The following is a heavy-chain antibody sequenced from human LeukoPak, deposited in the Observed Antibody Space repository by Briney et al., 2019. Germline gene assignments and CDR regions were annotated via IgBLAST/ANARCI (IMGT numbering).Heavy chain of an antibody. CDR1: GYTFTGYY. Sequence: GASVKVSCKASGYTFTGYYMHWVRQAPGQGLEWMGWINPNSGGTNYAQKFQGWVTMTRDTSISTAYMELSRLRSDDTAVYYCARVVRGVIIIIDAFDIWGQGTMVTVSS. D-gene: IGHD3-10*01. CDR3: ARVVRGVIIIIDAFDI. CDR2: INPNSGGT. J-gene: IGHJ3*02. V-gene: IGHV1-2*04.